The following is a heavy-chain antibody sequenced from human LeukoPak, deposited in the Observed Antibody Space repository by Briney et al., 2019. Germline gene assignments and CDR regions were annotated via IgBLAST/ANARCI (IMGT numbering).Heavy chain of an antibody. CDR3: ARESNFVSAFDV. Sequence: PSQTLSLTCTVSGGSVSSGDYYWSWIRQHPGKGLEWFGYIYYSGSTYYNPSLKSRVTMSVDTSKNQFSLNLTSVTAADTAVYYCARESNFVSAFDVWGRGTTVTVSS. CDR2: IYYSGST. CDR1: GGSVSSGDYY. V-gene: IGHV4-31*03. D-gene: IGHD3-16*01. J-gene: IGHJ6*02.